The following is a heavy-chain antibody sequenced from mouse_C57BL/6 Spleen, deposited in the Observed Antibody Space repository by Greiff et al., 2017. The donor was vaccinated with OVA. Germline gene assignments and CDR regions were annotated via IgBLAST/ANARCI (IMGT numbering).Heavy chain of an antibody. CDR1: GYTFTDYY. D-gene: IGHD1-1*01. Sequence: EVQLQESGPVLVKPGASVKMSCKASGYTFTDYYMNWVKQSHGKSLEWIGVINPYNGGTSYNQKFKGKATLTVDKSSSTAYMELNSLTSEDSAVYYCARKGLITTVVAIDYWGQGTTLTVSS. J-gene: IGHJ2*01. V-gene: IGHV1-19*01. CDR3: ARKGLITTVVAIDY. CDR2: INPYNGGT.